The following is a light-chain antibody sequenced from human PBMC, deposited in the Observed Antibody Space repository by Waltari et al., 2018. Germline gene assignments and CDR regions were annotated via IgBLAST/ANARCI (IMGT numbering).Light chain of an antibody. J-gene: IGKJ3*01. CDR2: GAS. Sequence: EIVLTQSPDTLSLSPGERATLSCRASQSVSSSYLAWYQQKPGQAPRLLIDGASSRATGIPDRFSGSGSGTDFTLTISRLEPEDFAVYYCQQYGSSPRFTFGPGTKVDIK. CDR3: QQYGSSPRFT. CDR1: QSVSSSY. V-gene: IGKV3-20*01.